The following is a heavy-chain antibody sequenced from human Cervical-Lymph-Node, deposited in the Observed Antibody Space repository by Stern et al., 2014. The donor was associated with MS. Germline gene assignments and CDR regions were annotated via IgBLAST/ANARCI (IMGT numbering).Heavy chain of an antibody. Sequence: EVQLVESGGGLVKPGGSLRLSCVVSGFTFSSYTMNWVRQAPGQGLEWVSSISSDSTYRYYADALKGRFTISRDNAKNSLYLQMNSLRAEDTAVYYCARDPGSSSGYWGQGTLVTVSS. CDR2: ISSDSTYR. J-gene: IGHJ4*02. CDR1: GFTFSSYT. V-gene: IGHV3-21*01. CDR3: ARDPGSSSGY. D-gene: IGHD6-6*01.